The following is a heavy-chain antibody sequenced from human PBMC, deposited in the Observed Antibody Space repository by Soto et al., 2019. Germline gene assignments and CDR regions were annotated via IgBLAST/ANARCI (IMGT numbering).Heavy chain of an antibody. CDR2: IYYSGST. V-gene: IGHV4-59*01. D-gene: IGHD3-22*01. CDR1: GGPISSYY. CDR3: ATGGIVLVRDAFDI. Sequence: PSETLSLTCTVSGGPISSYYWSWIRQPPGKGLEGIGYIYYSGSTNYNPSLKSRVSISVDTSKNQFSLKLSCVTAADTAVYYCATGGIVLVRDAFDIWGQGTMVHVSS. J-gene: IGHJ3*02.